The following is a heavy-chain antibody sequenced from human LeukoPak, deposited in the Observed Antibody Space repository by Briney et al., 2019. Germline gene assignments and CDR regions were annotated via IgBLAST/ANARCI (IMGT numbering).Heavy chain of an antibody. J-gene: IGHJ4*02. D-gene: IGHD2-15*01. CDR1: GYTFTSYY. CDR2: INPSGGST. CDR3: ARGPPGYCSGGSCLSPSDY. Sequence: GASVKVSCKASGYTFTSYYMHWVRQAPGQGLEWMGIINPSGGSTSYAQKFQGRVTMTRDTSTSTVYMELSSLRSEDTAVYYCARGPPGYCSGGSCLSPSDYWGQGTLVTVSS. V-gene: IGHV1-46*01.